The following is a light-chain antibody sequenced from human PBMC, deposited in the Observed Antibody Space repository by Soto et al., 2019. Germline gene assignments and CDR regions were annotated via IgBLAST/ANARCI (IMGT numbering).Light chain of an antibody. CDR3: SSYTTISTYV. Sequence: QSVLTQPASVSGSPGQSITISCTGTSSDVGSYNYVSWYQQHPGKAPKVMIYDVSNRPSGVSYRFSGSKSGNTASLTISGLQAEDEADYYCSSYTTISTYVFGTGTKVTVL. CDR1: SSDVGSYNY. CDR2: DVS. V-gene: IGLV2-14*01. J-gene: IGLJ1*01.